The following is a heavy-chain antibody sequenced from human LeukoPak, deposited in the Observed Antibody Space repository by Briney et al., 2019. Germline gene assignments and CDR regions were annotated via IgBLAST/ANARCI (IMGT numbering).Heavy chain of an antibody. CDR2: INPNSGGT. D-gene: IGHD3-3*01. V-gene: IGHV1-2*06. J-gene: IGHJ4*02. CDR3: ARDTTIFEPLGY. Sequence: ASVKVSCKASGYTFTGYYMHWVRQAPRQGLEWMGRINPNSGGTNYAQKFQGRVTMTRDTSLSTAYMELSRLRSDDTAVYYCARDTTIFEPLGYWGQGTLVTVSS. CDR1: GYTFTGYY.